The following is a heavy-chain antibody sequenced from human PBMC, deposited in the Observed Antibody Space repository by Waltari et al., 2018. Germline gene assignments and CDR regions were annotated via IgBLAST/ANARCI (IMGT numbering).Heavy chain of an antibody. V-gene: IGHV3-53*04. Sequence: EVQLVESGGGLVQPGGSLRLSCAASGFTVSSNYMSWVRQAPGKGLEWVSVIYSGGSTYYADSVKGRFTISRHNSKNTLYLQMNSLRAEDTAVYYCARGRADILTGYGAFDIWGQGTMVTVSS. D-gene: IGHD3-9*01. CDR3: ARGRADILTGYGAFDI. CDR2: IYSGGST. CDR1: GFTVSSNY. J-gene: IGHJ3*02.